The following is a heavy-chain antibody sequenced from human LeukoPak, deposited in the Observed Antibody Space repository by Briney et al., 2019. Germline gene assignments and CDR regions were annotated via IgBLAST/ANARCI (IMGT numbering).Heavy chain of an antibody. CDR1: GYTFTGYY. CDR3: ARVLNRYCSGGSCYGLRY. J-gene: IGHJ4*02. V-gene: IGHV1-2*06. Sequence: ASVKVSCKASGYTFTGYYMHWVRQAPGQGLEWMGRINPNSGGTNYAQKFQGRVTMTRDTSISTAYMELSRLRSDDTAVYYCARVLNRYCSGGSCYGLRYWGQGTLVTVSS. CDR2: INPNSGGT. D-gene: IGHD2-15*01.